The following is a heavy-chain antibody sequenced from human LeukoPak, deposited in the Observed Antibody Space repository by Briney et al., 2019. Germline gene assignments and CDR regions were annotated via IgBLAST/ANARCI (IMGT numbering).Heavy chain of an antibody. Sequence: GRSQRPSCAASAFTFSNYEMHWVRQAPGKGLEWVTYISGGGTTMFYADSIKGRFTISRDNAKNSLFLQMNSLRAEDTAVYYCARGTTVSYNFDYWGQGTLVTVSS. CDR3: ARGTTVSYNFDY. V-gene: IGHV3-48*03. CDR1: AFTFSNYE. CDR2: ISGGGTTM. D-gene: IGHD4-17*01. J-gene: IGHJ4*02.